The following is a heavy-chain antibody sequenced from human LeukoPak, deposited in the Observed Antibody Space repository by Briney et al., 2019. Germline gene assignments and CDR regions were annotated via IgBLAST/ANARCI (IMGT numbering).Heavy chain of an antibody. Sequence: PSETLSLTCTVPGGSISSYYWSWIRQPPGKGLEWIGYIYYSGSTNYNPSLKSRVTITVDTSKNQFSLKLRSVTAADTAVYYCARHPAAAAPGYWGQGTLVTVSS. CDR1: GGSISSYY. J-gene: IGHJ4*02. D-gene: IGHD6-13*01. CDR2: IYYSGST. CDR3: ARHPAAAAPGY. V-gene: IGHV4-59*08.